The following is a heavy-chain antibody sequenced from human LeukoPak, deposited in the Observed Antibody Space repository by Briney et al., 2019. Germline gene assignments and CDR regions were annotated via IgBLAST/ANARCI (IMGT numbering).Heavy chain of an antibody. J-gene: IGHJ6*03. V-gene: IGHV1-2*02. D-gene: IGHD3-3*01. CDR2: INPNSGGT. Sequence: DSVKVSCKASGYTFTGYYMHWVRQAPGQGLEWMGWINPNSGGTNYAQKFQGRVTMTRDTSISTAYMELSRLRSDDTAVYYCARGKKYYDFWSGYYYYMDVWGKGTTVTVSS. CDR3: ARGKKYYDFWSGYYYYMDV. CDR1: GYTFTGYY.